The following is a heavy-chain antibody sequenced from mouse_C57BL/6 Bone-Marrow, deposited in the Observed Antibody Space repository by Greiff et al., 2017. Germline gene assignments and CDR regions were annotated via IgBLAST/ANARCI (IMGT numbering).Heavy chain of an antibody. D-gene: IGHD4-1*01. V-gene: IGHV1-69*01. CDR2: IDPSDSYT. J-gene: IGHJ4*01. CDR1: GYTFTSYW. Sequence: QVQLQQPGAELVMPGASVKLSCKASGYTFTSYWMHWVKQRPGQGLEWIGEIDPSDSYTNYNQKFKGKATLTVDKSSSTAYMQLSSLTAEDSAVYDCARGGAGTEAMDDWGQGTSVTVSS. CDR3: ARGGAGTEAMDD.